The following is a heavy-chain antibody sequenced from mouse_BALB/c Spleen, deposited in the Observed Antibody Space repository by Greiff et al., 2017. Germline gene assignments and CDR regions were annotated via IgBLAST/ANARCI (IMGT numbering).Heavy chain of an antibody. CDR2: ISYSGST. J-gene: IGHJ1*01. Sequence: EVKLQESGPGLVKPSQSLSLTCTVTGYSITSDYAWNWIRQFPGNKLEWMGYISYSGSTSYNPSLKSRISITRDTSKNQFFLQLNSVTTEDTATYYCARYYYGSRGYFDVWGAGTTVTVSS. V-gene: IGHV3-2*02. CDR1: GYSITSDYA. CDR3: ARYYYGSRGYFDV. D-gene: IGHD1-1*01.